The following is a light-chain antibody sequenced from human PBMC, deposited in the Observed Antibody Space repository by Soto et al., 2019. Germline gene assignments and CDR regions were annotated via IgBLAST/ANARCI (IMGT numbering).Light chain of an antibody. CDR3: QQRSNWPLT. Sequence: EIQMTQSPCSLSASVRDRVTITCRASQSISNYVNWYQQKPGKASNLLVYSASSLQSGVPSRFSGSGSGTEFTLAISSLQHEEFAVYYCQQRSNWPLTFGGGTKVDI. V-gene: IGKV1-39*01. J-gene: IGKJ4*01. CDR1: QSISNY. CDR2: SAS.